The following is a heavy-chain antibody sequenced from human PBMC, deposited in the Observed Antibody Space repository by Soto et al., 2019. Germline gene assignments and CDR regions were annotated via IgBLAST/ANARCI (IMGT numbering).Heavy chain of an antibody. D-gene: IGHD1-20*01. CDR3: ARDPVVYNCNDVIFDY. Sequence: GASVKVSCKASGYTFTSYYMHWVRQAPGQGLEWMGIINPSGGSTSYAQKFQGRVTMTRDTSTSTVYMELSSLRSEDTAVYYCARDPVVYNCNDVIFDYWGQGTLVTVSS. J-gene: IGHJ4*02. CDR2: INPSGGST. V-gene: IGHV1-46*01. CDR1: GYTFTSYY.